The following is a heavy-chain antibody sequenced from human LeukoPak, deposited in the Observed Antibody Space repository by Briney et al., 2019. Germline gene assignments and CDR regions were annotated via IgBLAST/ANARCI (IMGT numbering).Heavy chain of an antibody. CDR3: ARDRTRTGYYDSSGYYPFDY. J-gene: IGHJ4*02. CDR2: IIPILGMA. CDR1: GYTFTSYG. Sequence: GASVKVSCKASGYTFTSYGISWVRQAPGQGLEWMGRIIPILGMANYAQKFQGRVTITADKSTSTAYMELSSLRSEDTAVYYCARDRTRTGYYDSSGYYPFDYWGQGTLVTVSS. D-gene: IGHD3-22*01. V-gene: IGHV1-69*04.